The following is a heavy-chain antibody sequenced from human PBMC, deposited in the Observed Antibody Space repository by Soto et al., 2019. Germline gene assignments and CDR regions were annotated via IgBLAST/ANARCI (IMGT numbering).Heavy chain of an antibody. Sequence: GGSLRLSCGAAGFTFSSYGRHWVRQAPGKGLEWVAVISYDGSNKYYADSVKGRFTISRDNSKNTLYLQMNSLRAEDTAVYYCAKDLRWYSSGWYGSYFDYWGQGTLVTVSS. CDR1: GFTFSSYG. V-gene: IGHV3-30*18. J-gene: IGHJ4*02. D-gene: IGHD6-19*01. CDR3: AKDLRWYSSGWYGSYFDY. CDR2: ISYDGSNK.